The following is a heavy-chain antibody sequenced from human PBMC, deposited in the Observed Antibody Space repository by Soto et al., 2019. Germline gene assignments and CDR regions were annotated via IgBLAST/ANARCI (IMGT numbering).Heavy chain of an antibody. CDR3: ARGGSSDWQVALDI. CDR1: GGSFSGYY. V-gene: IGHV4-34*01. Sequence: SETLSLTCAVYGGSFSGYYWSCIRQPPGKGLEWIVEINHSGSTNYNPSLRSRVSISVDTSKNQFSLRLTSVTAADTAVYYCARGGSSDWQVALDIWGQGTMVTVSS. D-gene: IGHD6-19*01. J-gene: IGHJ3*02. CDR2: INHSGST.